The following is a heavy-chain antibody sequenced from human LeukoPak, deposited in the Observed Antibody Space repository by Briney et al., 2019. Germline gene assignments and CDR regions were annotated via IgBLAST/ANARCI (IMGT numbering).Heavy chain of an antibody. V-gene: IGHV3-48*01. CDR1: GFTFSSYS. J-gene: IGHJ3*02. D-gene: IGHD3-10*01. Sequence: GGSLRLSCAASGFTFSSYSMNWVRQAPGKGLEWVSYISSSSRTIYYADSVKGRFTISRDNSKNTLYLQMGSLRAEDMAVYYCARGHPTYYYRTKTDAFDIWGQGTMVTVSS. CDR3: ARGHPTYYYRTKTDAFDI. CDR2: ISSSSRTI.